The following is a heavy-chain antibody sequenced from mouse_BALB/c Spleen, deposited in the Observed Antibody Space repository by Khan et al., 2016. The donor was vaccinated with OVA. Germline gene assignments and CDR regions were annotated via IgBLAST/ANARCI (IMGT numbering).Heavy chain of an antibody. CDR1: GYTFTSYW. D-gene: IGHD2-2*01. CDR3: TRREKYGYDPSWFAY. Sequence: QVQLQQPGAELVRPGASVKLSCKASGYTFTSYWMNWVRQRPGQGLEWVGKINPSDSESHYNQMFKDKATLTVAKSSGTAYMQLSSLTSEDSAVYYCTRREKYGYDPSWFAYWGQGTLVTVSA. J-gene: IGHJ3*01. V-gene: IGHV1-61*01. CDR2: INPSDSES.